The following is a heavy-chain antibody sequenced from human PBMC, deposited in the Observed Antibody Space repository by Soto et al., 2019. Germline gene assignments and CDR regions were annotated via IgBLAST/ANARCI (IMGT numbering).Heavy chain of an antibody. V-gene: IGHV3-33*01. D-gene: IGHD3-22*01. CDR1: GFTFSSYG. CDR3: ARDTNYYDSSGYYRSDAFDI. Sequence: QVQLVESGGGVVQPGRSLRLSCAASGFTFSSYGMHWVRQAPGKGLEWVAVIWDDGSNKYYADSVKGRFTISRDNSKNTLYLQMNSLRAEDTAVYYCARDTNYYDSSGYYRSDAFDIWGQGTMVTVSS. CDR2: IWDDGSNK. J-gene: IGHJ3*02.